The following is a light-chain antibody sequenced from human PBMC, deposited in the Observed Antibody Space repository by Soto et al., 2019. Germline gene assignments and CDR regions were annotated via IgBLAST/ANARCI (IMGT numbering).Light chain of an antibody. CDR2: TDN. J-gene: IGLJ1*01. V-gene: IGLV1-44*01. Sequence: QAVVTQPPSASGTPGQRVTISCSGSSSNIGSNAVNWYQQFPGTAPKLLIDTDNQRPSGVPDRFSGSKSGTSASLAISGLQSEDEADYFCAAWDGSLNAYVFGTGTKVTVL. CDR3: AAWDGSLNAYV. CDR1: SSNIGSNA.